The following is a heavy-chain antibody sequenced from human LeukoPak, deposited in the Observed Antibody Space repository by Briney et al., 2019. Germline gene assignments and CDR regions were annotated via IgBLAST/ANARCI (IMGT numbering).Heavy chain of an antibody. CDR2: IWYDGSNK. Sequence: GGSLRLSCAADGSTFSNDAMHWVSQAPGRGLEWVAVIWYDGSNKYYADSVKGRFTISRDNSKNTLYLQMNSLRAEDTAVYYCARGSGSGTYWTFDYWGQGTLVTVSS. D-gene: IGHD3-10*01. J-gene: IGHJ4*02. CDR3: ARGSGSGTYWTFDY. V-gene: IGHV3-33*01. CDR1: GSTFSNDA.